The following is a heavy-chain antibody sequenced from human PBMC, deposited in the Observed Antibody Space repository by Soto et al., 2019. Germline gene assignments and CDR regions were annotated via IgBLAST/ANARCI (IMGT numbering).Heavy chain of an antibody. CDR2: IYPGDSDA. D-gene: IGHD2-2*01. CDR1: GYSFTSYW. CDR3: ASSPRHGPAATRSYYYYGMDV. V-gene: IGHV5-51*01. Sequence: PGESLKISCKGSGYSFTSYWIGWVRQMPGKGLEWMGIIYPGDSDARYSPSFQGQVTISADKSISTAYLQWSSLKASDTAMYYFASSPRHGPAATRSYYYYGMDVWGQGTTVTVSS. J-gene: IGHJ6*02.